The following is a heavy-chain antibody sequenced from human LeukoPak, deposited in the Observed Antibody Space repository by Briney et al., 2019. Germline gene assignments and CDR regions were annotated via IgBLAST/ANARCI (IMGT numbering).Heavy chain of an antibody. CDR3: ARLYSGSYIY. V-gene: IGHV4-4*02. J-gene: IGHJ4*02. D-gene: IGHD1-26*01. CDR2: INHSGST. Sequence: SETLSLTCAVSGGSIFSSNWWSWVRQPPGKGLEWIGEINHSGSTNYNPSLKSRVTLSVDTSKNQFSLKLSSVTAADTAVYYCARLYSGSYIYWGQGTLVTVSS. CDR1: GGSIFSSNW.